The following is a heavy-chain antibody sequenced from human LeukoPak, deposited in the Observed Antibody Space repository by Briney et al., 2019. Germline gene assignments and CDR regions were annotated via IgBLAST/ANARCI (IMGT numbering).Heavy chain of an antibody. V-gene: IGHV3-7*01. J-gene: IGHJ4*02. D-gene: IGHD3-3*01. CDR3: ARSSGTFWSYYFPLDF. CDR2: IKQDGSEK. Sequence: GGSLRLSCAASGFAVSTNYLSWVRQAPGKGLEWVANIKQDGSEKYYVDSVKGRFTISRDNAKNSLYLQMNSLRAEDTAVYYCARSSGTFWSYYFPLDFWGQGTLVTVSS. CDR1: GFAVSTNY.